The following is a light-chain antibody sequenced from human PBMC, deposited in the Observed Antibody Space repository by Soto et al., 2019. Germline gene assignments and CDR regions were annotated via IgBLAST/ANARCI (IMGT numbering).Light chain of an antibody. CDR3: QQYGISIS. Sequence: IVLKKSPGTLSLSPGNRATLSCRASHSMSNSNLAWYQQKPGQAPRLLIYGASSRATGIPDRFSGGGSGTDFTLTISGLDPEDFAVYYCQQYGISISFGRGTRLE. CDR2: GAS. V-gene: IGKV3-20*01. J-gene: IGKJ5*01. CDR1: HSMSNSN.